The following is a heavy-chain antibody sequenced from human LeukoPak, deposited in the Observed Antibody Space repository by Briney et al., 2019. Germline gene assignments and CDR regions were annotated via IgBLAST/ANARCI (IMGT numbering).Heavy chain of an antibody. J-gene: IGHJ4*02. CDR2: ISWNSGSI. D-gene: IGHD2-2*01. CDR3: AKATYSTSPGYYFDY. V-gene: IGHV3-9*01. Sequence: GRSLRLSCAASGFTFDDYAMHWVRQAPGKGLEWVSSISWNSGSIAYADSVKGRFTISRDNAKNSLYLQMNSLRAEDTAFYYCAKATYSTSPGYYFDYWGQGILVTVSS. CDR1: GFTFDDYA.